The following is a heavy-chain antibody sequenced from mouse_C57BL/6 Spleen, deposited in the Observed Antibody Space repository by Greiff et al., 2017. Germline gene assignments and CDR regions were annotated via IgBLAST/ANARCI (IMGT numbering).Heavy chain of an antibody. J-gene: IGHJ4*01. D-gene: IGHD1-1*01. Sequence: VQLQQSGPELVKPGASVKISCKASGYAFSSSWMNWVKQRPGKGLEWIGRIYPGDGDTNYNGKFKGKATLTADKSSSTAYMQLSSLTSEDSAVYVCARDYGSRYYYAMDYWGQGTSVTVSS. V-gene: IGHV1-82*01. CDR3: ARDYGSRYYYAMDY. CDR2: IYPGDGDT. CDR1: GYAFSSSW.